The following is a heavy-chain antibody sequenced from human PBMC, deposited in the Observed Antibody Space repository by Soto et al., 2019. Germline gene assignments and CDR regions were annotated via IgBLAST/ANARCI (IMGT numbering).Heavy chain of an antibody. CDR1: EYSSSNYY. CDR3: ASVTTIWSN. CDR2: VNPNGETT. Sequence: QVQVVQSGAEVKEPGASVKVSCKASEYSSSNYYTHWVRQAPGQGLEWMGIVNPNGETTNYAQRFQGRVALTRDTSTNTDYMDLSRLTSDDTAIYFCASVTTIWSNWGQGTLVTVSS. V-gene: IGHV1-46*01. J-gene: IGHJ4*02. D-gene: IGHD2-21*02.